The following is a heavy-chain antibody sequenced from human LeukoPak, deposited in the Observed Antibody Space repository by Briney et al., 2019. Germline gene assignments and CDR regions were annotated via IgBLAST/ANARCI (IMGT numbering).Heavy chain of an antibody. V-gene: IGHV1-2*06. Sequence: ASVKVSCKASGYTFTGYYMHWVRQAPGQGLEWMGRINPNSGGTNYAQKFQGRVTMTRDTSISTAYMELSRLRSDDTAVYYCARDPANPKYYFDYWGQGTLVTVSS. D-gene: IGHD1-14*01. CDR1: GYTFTGYY. CDR2: INPNSGGT. CDR3: ARDPANPKYYFDY. J-gene: IGHJ4*02.